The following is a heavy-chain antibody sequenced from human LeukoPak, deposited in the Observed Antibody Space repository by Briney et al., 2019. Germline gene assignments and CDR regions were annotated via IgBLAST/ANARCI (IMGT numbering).Heavy chain of an antibody. J-gene: IGHJ4*02. CDR2: IYPGDSNT. D-gene: IGHD3-10*01. CDR3: ARGFGEFRFDY. CDR1: GYSFANSW. Sequence: GESLKISCKGSGYSFANSWIGWVRQMPGKGLEWMGIIYPGDSNTRYSPSFQGQVTISADKSISTAYLQWSSLKASDTAMYYCARGFGEFRFDYWGQGTLVTVSS. V-gene: IGHV5-51*01.